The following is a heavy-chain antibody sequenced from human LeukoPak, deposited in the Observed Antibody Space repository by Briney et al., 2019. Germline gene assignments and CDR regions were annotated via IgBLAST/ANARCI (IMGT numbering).Heavy chain of an antibody. D-gene: IGHD6-13*01. J-gene: IGHJ4*02. CDR1: GYTFTTYD. Sequence: ASVKVSCKASGYTFTTYDINWVRQATGQGLEWMGWMNPHSANTGYAQKFQGRVTMTRDTSTRTAYMELSSLSSEDTAVYYCARVKGSSSRARLFEYWGQGTLVTVSS. V-gene: IGHV1-8*01. CDR2: MNPHSANT. CDR3: ARVKGSSSRARLFEY.